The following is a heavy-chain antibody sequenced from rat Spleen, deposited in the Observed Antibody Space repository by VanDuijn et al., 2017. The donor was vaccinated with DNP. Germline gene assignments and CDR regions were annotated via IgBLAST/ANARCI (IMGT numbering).Heavy chain of an antibody. CDR1: GFTFSSYW. D-gene: IGHD1-12*02. V-gene: IGHV5-58*01. CDR3: ANYNYYDGTY. J-gene: IGHJ2*01. Sequence: EVQLVETGGGLVQPGRSLKLSCVASGFTFSSYWMYWIRQAPGKGLAWVASITSDGGSTYYPDSVKGRFTISRDNAENTVYLQMNSLRSEDTATYYCANYNYYDGTYWGQGVMVTVSS. CDR2: ITSDGGST.